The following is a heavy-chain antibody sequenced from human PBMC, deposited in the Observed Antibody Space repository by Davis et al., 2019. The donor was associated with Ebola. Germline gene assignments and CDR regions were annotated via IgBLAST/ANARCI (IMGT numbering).Heavy chain of an antibody. CDR1: GYTFTSYG. D-gene: IGHD3-10*01. CDR2: ISAYNGNT. J-gene: IGHJ4*02. CDR3: ARSVLWFRELLSPLDY. Sequence: ASVKVSCKASGYTFTSYGISWVRQAPGQGLEWMGWISAYNGNTNYAQKFQGRVTITADESTSTAYMELSSLRSEDTAVYYCARSVLWFRELLSPLDYWGQGTLVTVSS. V-gene: IGHV1-18*01.